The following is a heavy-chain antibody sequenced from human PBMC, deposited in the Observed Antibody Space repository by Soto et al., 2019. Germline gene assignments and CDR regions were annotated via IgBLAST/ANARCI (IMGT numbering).Heavy chain of an antibody. D-gene: IGHD3-10*01. J-gene: IGHJ4*02. Sequence: EVQLVESGGGLVKPGGSLRLSCAASEFSFNTYSMNWVRQAPGKGLEWVSSISSSSSYIYYTDSVKGRFTISRDNAKNSLYLQMDSLRAEDTAVYYCASLSRFELDYWGQGTLVTVSS. CDR3: ASLSRFELDY. CDR1: EFSFNTYS. V-gene: IGHV3-21*01. CDR2: ISSSSSYI.